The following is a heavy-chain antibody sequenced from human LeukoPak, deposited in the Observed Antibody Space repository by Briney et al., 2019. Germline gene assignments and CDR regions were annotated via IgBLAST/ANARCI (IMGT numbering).Heavy chain of an antibody. CDR3: ARSPWKGGSHAYFDY. Sequence: GGSLRLSCAASGFTFTNHAIHWVRQAPGKGLEWVAVTSYDGGNKYYADSVQGRFTISRDNSKNTLYLLMNSLRDEDTAVYYCARSPWKGGSHAYFDYWGQGTLATVSS. D-gene: IGHD1-26*01. J-gene: IGHJ4*02. V-gene: IGHV3-30-3*01. CDR2: TSYDGGNK. CDR1: GFTFTNHA.